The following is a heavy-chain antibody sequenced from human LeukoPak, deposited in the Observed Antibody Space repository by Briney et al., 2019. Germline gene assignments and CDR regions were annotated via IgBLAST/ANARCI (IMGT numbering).Heavy chain of an antibody. D-gene: IGHD3-10*01. Sequence: PGGSLRLSCAASGFTFSSYSMNWVRQAPGKGLEWVSSISSSSSYIYYADSVKGRFTISRDNAKNSLYLQMNSLRAEDTAVYYCARSRPLLMVRGVRGLSYWGQGTLVTVSS. CDR2: ISSSSSYI. CDR3: ARSRPLLMVRGVRGLSY. CDR1: GFTFSSYS. J-gene: IGHJ4*02. V-gene: IGHV3-21*01.